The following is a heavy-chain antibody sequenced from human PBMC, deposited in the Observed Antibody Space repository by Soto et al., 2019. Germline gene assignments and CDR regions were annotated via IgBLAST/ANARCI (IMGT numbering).Heavy chain of an antibody. CDR1: GGSVRDYY. J-gene: IGHJ6*02. CDR3: ARYKSNYYYGMDV. V-gene: IGHV4-59*02. Sequence: SETLSLTCTVSGGSVRDYYWSWIRQSPGKGLEWIGYIYYSGITNYNPSLKSRVTISVDTSKNQFSLKLSSVTAADTAVYYCARYKSNYYYGMDVWGQGTTVTVSS. CDR2: IYYSGIT. D-gene: IGHD1-20*01.